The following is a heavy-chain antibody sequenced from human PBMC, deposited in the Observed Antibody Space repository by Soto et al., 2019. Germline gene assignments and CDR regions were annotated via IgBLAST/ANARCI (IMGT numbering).Heavy chain of an antibody. CDR3: ARPRTVATTKGYDY. D-gene: IGHD1-1*01. CDR1: GGTFSNYP. J-gene: IGHJ4*02. Sequence: QVQLVQSGVEVKKPGSSVKVSCEASGGTFSNYPIAWVRQAPGQGLEWMGTLIPIFGTRNYAQKFQGRVTITADESSSTAYMELSGLLTADTAIYYCARPRTVATTKGYDYWGQGTLVTVSS. CDR2: LIPIFGTR. V-gene: IGHV1-69*18.